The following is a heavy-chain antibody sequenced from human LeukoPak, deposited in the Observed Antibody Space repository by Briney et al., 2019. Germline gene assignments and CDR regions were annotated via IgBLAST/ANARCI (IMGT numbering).Heavy chain of an antibody. CDR3: ARVNSGSGSYMDV. CDR2: IYSGGTT. J-gene: IGHJ6*02. Sequence: LGGSLRLSCAASGFTVSSNYMSWVRQAPGKGLEWVSVIYSGGTTYYADSVKGRFTISRDNSKSTLYLQMNSLRAEDTAVYYCARVNSGSGSYMDVWGQGTTVTVSS. V-gene: IGHV3-66*01. D-gene: IGHD3-10*01. CDR1: GFTVSSNY.